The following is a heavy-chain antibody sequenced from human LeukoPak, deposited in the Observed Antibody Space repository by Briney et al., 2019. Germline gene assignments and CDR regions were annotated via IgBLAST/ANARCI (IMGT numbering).Heavy chain of an antibody. CDR3: ARDPTNSRGYCAYFDY. CDR2: ISTYNGDT. D-gene: IGHD5-12*01. CDR1: GYSFRNYA. J-gene: IGHJ4*02. Sequence: ASVKVSCKAAGYSFRNYAIAWVRQAPGQGLEWMGWISTYNGDTHYAQNLQGRVTMTTDTSTSTAYMELRSLRSDDTAVYYCARDPTNSRGYCAYFDYWGQGTLVTVSS. V-gene: IGHV1-18*01.